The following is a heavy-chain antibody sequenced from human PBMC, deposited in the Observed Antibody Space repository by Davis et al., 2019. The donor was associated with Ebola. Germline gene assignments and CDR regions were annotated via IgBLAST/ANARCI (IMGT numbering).Heavy chain of an antibody. J-gene: IGHJ4*02. Sequence: ASVKVSCKASGYTFTSYGISWVRQAPGQGLEWMGWISAYNGLTKYTQKFQGRVTMTTDASTNTGYMEMRSLRSDDTAVYYCARGILDYLGSESYHSGGDYWGQGTLVTVSS. CDR1: GYTFTSYG. CDR3: ARGILDYLGSESYHSGGDY. V-gene: IGHV1-18*01. D-gene: IGHD3-10*01. CDR2: ISAYNGLT.